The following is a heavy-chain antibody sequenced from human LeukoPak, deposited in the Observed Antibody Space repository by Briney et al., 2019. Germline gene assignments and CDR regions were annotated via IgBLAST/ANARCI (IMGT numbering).Heavy chain of an antibody. J-gene: IGHJ4*02. Sequence: SVKVSCKASGRTFSSYATNWVRQAPGQGLEWLGGFIPFFGTANYAQKFQARVTVTADESTSTAYMELSSLRSEDTAIYYCASRLYCSNTRCRNFPFAYWGQGTLVTVSS. CDR1: GRTFSSYA. V-gene: IGHV1-69*13. CDR2: FIPFFGTA. CDR3: ASRLYCSNTRCRNFPFAY. D-gene: IGHD2-2*01.